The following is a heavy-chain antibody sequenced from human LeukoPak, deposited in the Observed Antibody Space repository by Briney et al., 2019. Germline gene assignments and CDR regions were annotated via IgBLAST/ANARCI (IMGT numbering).Heavy chain of an antibody. CDR1: GYTLTELS. V-gene: IGHV1-24*01. CDR3: ARGFPFDY. J-gene: IGHJ4*02. CDR2: FDPEDGET. Sequence: ASVKVSCKVSGYTLTELSMHWVRQAPGKGLEWMGGFDPEDGETIYAQKFQGRVTITRDTSASTAYMELSSLRSEDTAVYYCARGFPFDYWGQGTLVTVSS.